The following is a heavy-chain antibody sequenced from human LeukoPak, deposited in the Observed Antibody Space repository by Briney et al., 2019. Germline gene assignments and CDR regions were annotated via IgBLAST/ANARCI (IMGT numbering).Heavy chain of an antibody. CDR2: IYSGGST. J-gene: IGHJ4*02. D-gene: IGHD6-13*01. CDR1: GGTVSSNY. CDR3: AKGPRQQLVTRIDS. V-gene: IGHV3-53*01. Sequence: GQYLRLSCAAHGGTVSSNYMSWVRQAPGKGLEWVSVIYSGGSTYYADSVKGRFSISRDNSKNTLYLQMSSLRADDTAVYYCAKGPRQQLVTRIDSWCQGTLITVYS.